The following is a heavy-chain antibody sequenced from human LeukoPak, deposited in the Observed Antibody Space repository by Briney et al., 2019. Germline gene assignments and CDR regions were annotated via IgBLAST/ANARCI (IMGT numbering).Heavy chain of an antibody. CDR1: GGSISSYS. V-gene: IGHV4-59*01. Sequence: SETLSLTCTVSGGSISSYSWSWIRQPPGKGLEWIGYIYYSGSTKYNPSLKSRVTISVDTSRNQFSLKLTSVTAADTAVYYCARGQGGNYYLNYFDYWGQGALVTVSS. CDR3: ARGQGGNYYLNYFDY. D-gene: IGHD1-26*01. CDR2: IYYSGST. J-gene: IGHJ4*02.